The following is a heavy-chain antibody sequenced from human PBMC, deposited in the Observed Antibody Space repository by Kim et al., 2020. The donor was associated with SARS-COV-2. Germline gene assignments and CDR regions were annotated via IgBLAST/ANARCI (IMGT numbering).Heavy chain of an antibody. CDR3: ARVAAAGSAYHYGMDV. V-gene: IGHV1-69*01. J-gene: IGHJ6*02. D-gene: IGHD6-13*01. Sequence: QKFKGRVTITADESTSTAYMELSSLRSEDTAVYFCARVAAAGSAYHYGMDVWGQGTTVTVSS.